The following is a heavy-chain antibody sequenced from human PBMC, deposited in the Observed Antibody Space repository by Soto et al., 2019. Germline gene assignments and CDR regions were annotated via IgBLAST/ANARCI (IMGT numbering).Heavy chain of an antibody. CDR2: IYYSGST. D-gene: IGHD3-22*01. Sequence: SETLSLSCTVSGGSISSSSYYWGWIRQPPGKGLEWIGYIYYSGSTNYNPSLKSRVTISVDTSKNQFSLKLSSVTAADTAVYYCARCLYDSSGYYYQDIWGQGTMVTVSS. V-gene: IGHV4-61*05. J-gene: IGHJ3*02. CDR1: GGSISSSSYY. CDR3: ARCLYDSSGYYYQDI.